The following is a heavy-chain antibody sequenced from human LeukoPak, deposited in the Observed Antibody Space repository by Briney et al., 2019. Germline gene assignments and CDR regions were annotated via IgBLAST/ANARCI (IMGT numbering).Heavy chain of an antibody. CDR3: ARGAPPDDAFDI. J-gene: IGHJ3*02. Sequence: PSETLSLTCTVSGGSISSYYWSWLRQPPGKGLEWIGYIYYSGSTNYNPSLKSRVTISVDTSKNQFSLKLSSVTAADTAVYSCARGAPPDDAFDIWGQGTMVTVSS. V-gene: IGHV4-59*01. CDR1: GGSISSYY. CDR2: IYYSGST.